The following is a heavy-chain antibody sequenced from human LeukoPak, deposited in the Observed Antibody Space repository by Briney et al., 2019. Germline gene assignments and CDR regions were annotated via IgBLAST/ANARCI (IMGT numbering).Heavy chain of an antibody. CDR2: INHSGST. V-gene: IGHV4-34*01. J-gene: IGHJ4*02. CDR3: ASGGYAVDY. Sequence: SETLSLTCAVYGGSLSGYYWSWSRQPPGKGLEWIGEINHSGSTNYNPSLKSRVTISVDTSKNQFSLKLSSVTAADTAVYYCASGGYAVDYWGQGTLVTVSS. CDR1: GGSLSGYY. D-gene: IGHD5-18*01.